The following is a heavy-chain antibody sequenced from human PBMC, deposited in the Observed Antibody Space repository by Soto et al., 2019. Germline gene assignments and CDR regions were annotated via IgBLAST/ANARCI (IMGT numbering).Heavy chain of an antibody. CDR1: GYTFTSYD. D-gene: IGHD6-13*01. V-gene: IGHV1-8*01. J-gene: IGHJ6*03. Sequence: QVQLVQSGAEVKKPGASVKVSCKASGYTFTSYDINWVRQATGQGLEGMGWMNPNSGNTGSAQKFQGRVTITRNTSISTADMELSSRRSEDTAVYYCARGGFNSSGWYYYYYYYMDVWCKGTTVTVSS. CDR3: ARGGFNSSGWYYYYYYYMDV. CDR2: MNPNSGNT.